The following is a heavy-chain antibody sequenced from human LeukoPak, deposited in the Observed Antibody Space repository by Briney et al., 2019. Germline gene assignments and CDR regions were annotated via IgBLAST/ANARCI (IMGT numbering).Heavy chain of an antibody. CDR3: ARARGSSWYGDS. CDR1: GFTFSTYN. V-gene: IGHV3-30-3*01. Sequence: PGGTLRLSCAASGFTFSTYNLQWVRQAPGKGLEWVAVISFDVNTKYYADSVKGRFTISRDNSKNTVYLQMNSLRDDDTAVYYCARARGSSWYGDSWGQGTLVTVSS. D-gene: IGHD6-13*01. CDR2: ISFDVNTK. J-gene: IGHJ5*01.